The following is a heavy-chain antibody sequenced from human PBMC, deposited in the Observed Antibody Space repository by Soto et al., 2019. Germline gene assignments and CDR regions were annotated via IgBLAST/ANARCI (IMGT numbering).Heavy chain of an antibody. D-gene: IGHD1-26*01. J-gene: IGHJ5*01. V-gene: IGHV1-3*01. Sequence: QVQLVQSGAEGKMPGASVKVSCKTSGYTFAGHSMHWVRQAPGRRLEWMGWLNPANGYTQYSQKFQGRLTITRDTAANTGYMELTGLISEDTGVYYCARGTHSGAYLIDSWGQGTLVTVSS. CDR2: LNPANGYT. CDR1: GYTFAGHS. CDR3: ARGTHSGAYLIDS.